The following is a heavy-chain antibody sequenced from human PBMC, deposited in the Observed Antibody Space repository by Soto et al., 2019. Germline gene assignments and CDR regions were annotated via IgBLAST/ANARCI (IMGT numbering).Heavy chain of an antibody. V-gene: IGHV4-59*08. CDR2: IYYSGST. J-gene: IGHJ3*02. Sequence: PSETLSLTCTVSGGSISSYYWSWIRQPPGKGLEWIGYIYYSGSTNYNPSLKSRVTISVDTSKNQFSLKLSSVTAADTAVYYCGRRPPPLGYCRGVCCYSLAPFSFYIGGKGKMVTV. D-gene: IGHD2-15*01. CDR1: GGSISSYY. CDR3: GRRPPPLGYCRGVCCYSLAPFSFYI.